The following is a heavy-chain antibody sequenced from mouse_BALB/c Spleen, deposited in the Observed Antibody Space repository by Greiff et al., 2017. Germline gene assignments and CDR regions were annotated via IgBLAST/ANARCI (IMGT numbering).Heavy chain of an antibody. V-gene: IGHV5-9-3*01. D-gene: IGHD1-1*01. J-gene: IGHJ2*01. Sequence: DVKLVESGGGLVKPGGSLKLSCAASGFTFSSYAMSWVRQTPEKRLEWVATISSGGSYTYYPDSVKGRFTISRDNAKNTLYLQMSSLRSEDTAMYYCARHRKYYDYWGQGTTLTASS. CDR2: ISSGGSYT. CDR1: GFTFSSYA. CDR3: ARHRKYYDY.